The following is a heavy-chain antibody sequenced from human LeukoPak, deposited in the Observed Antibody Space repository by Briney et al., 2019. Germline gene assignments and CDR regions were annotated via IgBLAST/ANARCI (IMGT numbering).Heavy chain of an antibody. Sequence: GESLKISCKGSGYSFTSYWIGWVRQVPGKGLEWMGIINRGDSDTRYRPSFQGRVTTSADKCISTAYLQWSSLKASDTAMYYCARQGGYSGYDSDYWGQGTLVTVSS. V-gene: IGHV5-51*01. CDR2: INRGDSDT. J-gene: IGHJ4*02. CDR3: ARQGGYSGYDSDY. D-gene: IGHD5-12*01. CDR1: GYSFTSYW.